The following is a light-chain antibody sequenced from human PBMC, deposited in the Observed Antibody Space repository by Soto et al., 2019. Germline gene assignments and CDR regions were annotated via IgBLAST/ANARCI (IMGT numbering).Light chain of an antibody. CDR2: SAS. CDR1: QGISNS. J-gene: IGKJ5*01. Sequence: IQMTECPSALPASVGDSGTITCRSSQGISNSLAWYQQKPGIAPKLLIYSASTLQSGVPSRVSGGFSGTDFTLTLSSLQPEDFATSYCQQLYPSPITFGQGTRLEI. V-gene: IGKV1-9*01. CDR3: QQLYPSPIT.